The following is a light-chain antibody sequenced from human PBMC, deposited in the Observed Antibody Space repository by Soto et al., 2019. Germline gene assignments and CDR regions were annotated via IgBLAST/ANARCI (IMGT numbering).Light chain of an antibody. V-gene: IGKV1-5*03. J-gene: IGKJ2*01. CDR1: QSISSW. Sequence: DIQMTQSPSTLSASVGDRVTITCRASQSISSWLAWYQQKPGKAPKLLIYKASSLESGVPSRFSGSGSGTEFILTISSLQPDDFATYYCQQYNSYSQAFGQGTKLEIK. CDR2: KAS. CDR3: QQYNSYSQA.